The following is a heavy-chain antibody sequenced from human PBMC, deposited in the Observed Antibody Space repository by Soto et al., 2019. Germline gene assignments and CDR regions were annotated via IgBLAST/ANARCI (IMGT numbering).Heavy chain of an antibody. D-gene: IGHD2-15*01. V-gene: IGHV4-31*03. CDR2: IYYRGST. J-gene: IGHJ4*02. CDR1: GGSISSGGYY. Sequence: QVQLQESGPGLVKPSQTLSLTCTVSGGSISSGGYYWSWLRQHPGKGLEWIGYIYYRGSTYYNPSLQSRVTISVDTSKNQFSLKLSSVAAADTAVYYCARDPKGVVEFDYWGQGTLVTVSS. CDR3: ARDPKGVVEFDY.